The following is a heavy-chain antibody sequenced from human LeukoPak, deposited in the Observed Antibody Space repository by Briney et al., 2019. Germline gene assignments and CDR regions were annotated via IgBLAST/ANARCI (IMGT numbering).Heavy chain of an antibody. CDR3: AREWQGGIAAAGTRIEGDY. J-gene: IGHJ4*02. Sequence: GGSLRLSFAVSGFSISGYWMTWVRPAPGKGLEWVANIKQDGSEKNYVDSVKGRFTISRDNAENSLFLQMNSLRVEDTAVYYCAREWQGGIAAAGTRIEGDYWGQGTLVAVSS. CDR2: IKQDGSEK. D-gene: IGHD6-13*01. V-gene: IGHV3-7*01. CDR1: GFSISGYW.